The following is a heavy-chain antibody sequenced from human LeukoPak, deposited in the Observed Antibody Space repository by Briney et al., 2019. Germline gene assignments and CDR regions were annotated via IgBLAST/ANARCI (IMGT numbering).Heavy chain of an antibody. J-gene: IGHJ4*02. CDR2: LYHSGST. Sequence: SETLSLTCAVSDSSISSGYFWGWIRQPPGKGLEWIGTLYHSGSTYYNPPLKSRVAISLDTSKTQFSLKLSSVTAAHTSLYYCATLLSDYGAHYFDSWGQGVLVTVSS. V-gene: IGHV4-38-2*01. D-gene: IGHD4-17*01. CDR1: DSSISSGYF. CDR3: ATLLSDYGAHYFDS.